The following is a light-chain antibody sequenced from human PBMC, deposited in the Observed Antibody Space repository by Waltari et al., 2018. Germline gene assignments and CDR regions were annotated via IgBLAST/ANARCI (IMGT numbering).Light chain of an antibody. CDR2: KVS. Sequence: DVAMTQSPLSLPVTLGQPASISCRSSQSLVSSDGNTSFNWFQQRPGKSPRLLLYKVSNRDSGVPDIFSGSGSGTDFTLRISRVEAEDVGVYYCMQGTHWPWTFGQGTKVEIK. V-gene: IGKV2-30*01. CDR1: QSLVSSDGNTS. CDR3: MQGTHWPWT. J-gene: IGKJ1*01.